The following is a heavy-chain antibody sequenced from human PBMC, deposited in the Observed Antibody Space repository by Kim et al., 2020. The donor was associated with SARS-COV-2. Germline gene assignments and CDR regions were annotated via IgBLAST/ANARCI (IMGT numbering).Heavy chain of an antibody. CDR3: ARVSVTTGSWYFDL. V-gene: IGHV1-2*02. CDR2: INPNSGGT. Sequence: ASVKVSCKASGYTFTGYYMHWVRQAPGQGLEWMGWINPNSGGTNYAQKFQGRVTMTRDTSISTAYTELSGLRSDDTAVYYRARVSVTTGSWYFDLWGRGTLVTVSS. CDR1: GYTFTGYY. D-gene: IGHD4-4*01. J-gene: IGHJ2*01.